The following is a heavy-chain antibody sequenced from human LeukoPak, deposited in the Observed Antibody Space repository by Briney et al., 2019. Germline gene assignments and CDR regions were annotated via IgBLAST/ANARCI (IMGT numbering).Heavy chain of an antibody. D-gene: IGHD2-8*01. V-gene: IGHV3-21*06. CDR3: ARALIGYYFDY. CDR1: GFSFSSYG. J-gene: IGHJ4*02. CDR2: VSNSGDYI. Sequence: GGPLGLSCAASGFSFSSYGMNGARQAPGKGLEWISSVSNSGDYIHYADSVKGRFTISRDNSKNSLYLQMKSLRAEDTAVYYCARALIGYYFDYWGQGTLVTVSS.